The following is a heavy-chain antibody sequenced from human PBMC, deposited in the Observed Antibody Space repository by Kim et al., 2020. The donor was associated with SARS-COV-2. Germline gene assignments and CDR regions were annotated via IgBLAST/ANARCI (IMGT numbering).Heavy chain of an antibody. CDR2: INHSGST. CDR3: ARGRIMVRGPGMDV. J-gene: IGHJ6*02. CDR1: GGSFSGYY. V-gene: IGHV4-34*01. D-gene: IGHD3-10*01. Sequence: SETLSLTCAVYGGSFSGYYWSWIRQPPGKGLEWIGEINHSGSTNYNPSLKSRVTISVDTSKNQFSLKLSSVTAADTAVYYCARGRIMVRGPGMDVWGQGTTVTVSS.